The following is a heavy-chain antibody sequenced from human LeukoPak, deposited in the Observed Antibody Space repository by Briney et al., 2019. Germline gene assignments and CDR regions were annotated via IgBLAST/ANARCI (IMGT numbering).Heavy chain of an antibody. J-gene: IGHJ2*01. Sequence: SETLSLTCTVSGGFISSYHWSWIRQPAGKGLEWIGRIYTSGNTNYNPSLKSRVTMSVDTSKNQFSLKLSSVTAADTAVYYCARDPQTTVVGSWYFDLWGRGTLVTVSS. CDR2: IYTSGNT. CDR3: ARDPQTTVVGSWYFDL. D-gene: IGHD4-23*01. CDR1: GGFISSYH. V-gene: IGHV4-4*07.